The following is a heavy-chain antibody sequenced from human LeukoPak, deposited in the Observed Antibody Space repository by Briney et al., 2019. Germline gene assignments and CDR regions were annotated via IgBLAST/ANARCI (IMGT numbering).Heavy chain of an antibody. Sequence: SETLSLTCTVSGGSISSYYWSWIRQPPGKGLEWIGYTYYSGSTNYNPSLKSRVTISVDTSKNQFSLKLSSVTAADTAVYYCARAYYYDSSGYYYGPYYYGMDVWGQGTTVTVSS. CDR2: TYYSGST. D-gene: IGHD3-22*01. CDR3: ARAYYYDSSGYYYGPYYYGMDV. CDR1: GGSISSYY. V-gene: IGHV4-59*01. J-gene: IGHJ6*02.